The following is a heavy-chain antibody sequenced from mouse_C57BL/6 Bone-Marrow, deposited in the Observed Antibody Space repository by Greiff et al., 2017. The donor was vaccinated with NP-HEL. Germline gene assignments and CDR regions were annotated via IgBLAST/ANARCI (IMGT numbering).Heavy chain of an antibody. Sequence: VQLQQSGAELVRPGASVKLSCTASGFNIKDDYMHWVKQRPEQGLEWIGWIDPENGDTEYASKFQGKATITADTSSNTAYLQLSSLTSKDTAVYYCTANWCFDYWGQGTTLTVSS. V-gene: IGHV14-4*01. CDR2: IDPENGDT. J-gene: IGHJ2*01. CDR1: GFNIKDDY. D-gene: IGHD4-1*01. CDR3: TANWCFDY.